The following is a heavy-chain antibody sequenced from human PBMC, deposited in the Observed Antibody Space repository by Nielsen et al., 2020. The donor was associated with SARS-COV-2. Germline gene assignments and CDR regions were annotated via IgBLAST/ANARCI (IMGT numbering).Heavy chain of an antibody. Sequence: GESLKISCAASGFTFNTYWMHWVRQAPGKGLVWVSRINSDGSSTSYADSVKGRFIIFRDNTKNTLFLQMNSLGGEDTAVYYCARDVGSWYYYGMDVWGQGTTVTVSS. J-gene: IGHJ6*02. D-gene: IGHD6-13*01. CDR2: INSDGSST. CDR3: ARDVGSWYYYGMDV. CDR1: GFTFNTYW. V-gene: IGHV3-74*01.